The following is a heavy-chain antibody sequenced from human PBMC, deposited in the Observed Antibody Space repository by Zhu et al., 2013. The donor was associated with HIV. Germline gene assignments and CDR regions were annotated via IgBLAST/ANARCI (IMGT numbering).Heavy chain of an antibody. V-gene: IGHV4-61*01. CDR3: ARGYHSGTYEPYYMDV. Sequence: QVQLQESGPGLVKPSETLSLTCTVSGGSVNSGSYYWSWIRQPPGKGLEWIGYIYYSGNTNYNPSLKSRVTISVDTSKNQFSLKLSSVTAADTAVYYCARGYHSGTYEPYYMDVWGKGDSGHRLL. CDR2: IYYSGNT. D-gene: IGHD3-10*01. CDR1: GGSVNSGSYY. J-gene: IGHJ6*03.